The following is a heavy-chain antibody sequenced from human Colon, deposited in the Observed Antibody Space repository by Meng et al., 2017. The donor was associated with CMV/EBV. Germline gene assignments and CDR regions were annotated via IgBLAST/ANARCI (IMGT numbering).Heavy chain of an antibody. CDR2: IKPSTGDT. CDR3: TREGFDY. V-gene: IGHV1-2*06. CDR1: GYTFTGYW. Sequence: QVQLVQSGAEVTKPGASVEVSCKASGYTFTGYWMHWVRQAPGQGLEWMGRIKPSTGDTNYAQNFQGRVTVTRDTSISTVYMEVNSLTSDDTAVYYCTREGFDYWGQGALVTVSS. J-gene: IGHJ4*02.